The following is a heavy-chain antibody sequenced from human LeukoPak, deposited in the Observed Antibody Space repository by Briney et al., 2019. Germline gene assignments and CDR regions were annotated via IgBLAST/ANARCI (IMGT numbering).Heavy chain of an antibody. V-gene: IGHV1-2*02. CDR2: INPNSDGT. CDR1: RYIFNGYY. D-gene: IGHD3-3*01. J-gene: IGHJ4*02. Sequence: AAVKVSCKASRYIFNGYYIHWVRQAPGQGLEWMGWINPNSDGTKYAQKFQGRVTMTRDTSISTAYMELSKLTSDDTAVYYCARDYDFWSGYFDYWGQGTLVTVSS. CDR3: ARDYDFWSGYFDY.